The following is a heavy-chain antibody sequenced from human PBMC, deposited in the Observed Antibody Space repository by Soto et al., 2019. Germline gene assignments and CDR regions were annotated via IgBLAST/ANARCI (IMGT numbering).Heavy chain of an antibody. V-gene: IGHV1-69*01. D-gene: IGHD6-13*01. CDR3: ARDNPYTNSFCNWFDP. J-gene: IGHJ5*02. CDR2: IIPVFGTV. CDR1: GGTFSNYA. Sequence: QVRLVQSGAEVKKPRSSVKVSCKASGGTFSNYAITWLRLAPGQGLEWLGGIIPVFGTVNYAQKFQGRVTRTADESTSTAYMEPNSLISEDTAGYYCARDNPYTNSFCNWFDPWGQATLLIVS.